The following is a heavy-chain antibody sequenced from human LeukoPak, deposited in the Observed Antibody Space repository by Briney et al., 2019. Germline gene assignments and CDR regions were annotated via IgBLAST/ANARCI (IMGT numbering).Heavy chain of an antibody. CDR2: ISYDGSNK. J-gene: IGHJ4*02. CDR3: AKDPSDYYYDSSGSG. CDR1: GFTFSSYG. Sequence: GGSLRLSCAASGFTFSSYGMHWVRQAPGKGLEWVAVISYDGSNKYYAVSVKGGFTISRDNSKNTLYLQMNSLRAEDTAVYYCAKDPSDYYYDSSGSGWGQGTLVTVSS. V-gene: IGHV3-30*18. D-gene: IGHD3-22*01.